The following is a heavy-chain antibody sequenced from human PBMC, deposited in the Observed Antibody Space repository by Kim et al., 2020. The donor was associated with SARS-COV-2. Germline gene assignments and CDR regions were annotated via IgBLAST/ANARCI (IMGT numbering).Heavy chain of an antibody. CDR2: IYHSGST. CDR3: ARDRDRFRAYYYYMDV. CDR1: GGSISSSNW. J-gene: IGHJ6*03. Sequence: SETLSLTCAVSGGSISSSNWWSWVRQPPGKGLEWIGEIYHSGSTNYNPSLKSRVTISVDKSKNQFSLKLSSVTAADTAVYYCARDRDRFRAYYYYMDVWGKGTTVTISS. V-gene: IGHV4-4*02. D-gene: IGHD3-10*01.